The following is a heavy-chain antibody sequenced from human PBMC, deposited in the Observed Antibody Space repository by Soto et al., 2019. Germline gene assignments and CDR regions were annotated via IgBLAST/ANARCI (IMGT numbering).Heavy chain of an antibody. D-gene: IGHD6-13*01. Sequence: SETLSLTCAVYGGSFSGYYWSWIRQPPGKGLEWIGEINHSGSTNYNPSLKSRVTISVDTSKNQFSLKLSSVTAADTAVYYCARVAAAGTMGKSNWFDPWGQGTLVTVSS. V-gene: IGHV4-34*01. CDR3: ARVAAAGTMGKSNWFDP. CDR2: INHSGST. CDR1: GGSFSGYY. J-gene: IGHJ5*02.